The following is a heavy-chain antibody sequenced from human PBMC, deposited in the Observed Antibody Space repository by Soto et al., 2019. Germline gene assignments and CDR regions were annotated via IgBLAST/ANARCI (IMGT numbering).Heavy chain of an antibody. CDR2: ISSGASTI. CDR1: GFIFNDYY. Sequence: PGGSLRLSCAAYGFIFNDYYMSWIRQAPGKGLEWVAYISSGASTISYADSVKGRFTISRDNTKNLLYLQMNSLRAEDTAVYYCARDLKAVVNHIHYNHYGLDVWGQGTTVTVSS. D-gene: IGHD3-22*01. CDR3: ARDLKAVVNHIHYNHYGLDV. V-gene: IGHV3-11*01. J-gene: IGHJ6*02.